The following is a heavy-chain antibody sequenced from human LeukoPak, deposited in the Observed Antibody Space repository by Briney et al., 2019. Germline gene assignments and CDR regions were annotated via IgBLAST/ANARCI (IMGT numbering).Heavy chain of an antibody. CDR1: GFTFSSYW. Sequence: GGSLRLSCAASGFTFSSYWMSWVRQAPGKGLEWVANIKQDGSEKYYVDSVRGRFTISRDNAKNTLFLQMNTLRVEDTAVYYCTRDLMDYDVSTGLHHYYMDVWGQGTTVIVSS. V-gene: IGHV3-7*01. J-gene: IGHJ6*02. CDR2: IKQDGSEK. D-gene: IGHD3-9*01. CDR3: TRDLMDYDVSTGLHHYYMDV.